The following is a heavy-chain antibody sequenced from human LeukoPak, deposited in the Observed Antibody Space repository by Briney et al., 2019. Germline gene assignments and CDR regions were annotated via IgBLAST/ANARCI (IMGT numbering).Heavy chain of an antibody. D-gene: IGHD1-26*01. CDR1: GFTFSSYA. V-gene: IGHV3-30*14. Sequence: SGGSLRLSCAASGFTFSSYAMHWVRQAPGKGLEWVAVISYDGSNKYYADSVKGRFTISRDNSRNTLYLQMNSLRAEDTAVYFCARGYNSRAATTDCCPLDYWGQGTLVTVSS. J-gene: IGHJ4*02. CDR2: ISYDGSNK. CDR3: ARGYNSRAATTDCCPLDY.